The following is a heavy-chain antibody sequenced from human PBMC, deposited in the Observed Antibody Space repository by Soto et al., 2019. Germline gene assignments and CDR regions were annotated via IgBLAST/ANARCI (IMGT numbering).Heavy chain of an antibody. D-gene: IGHD4-17*01. CDR2: ITVYNGNT. Sequence: ASVKVSCKASGYTFTTYALTWVRQAPGQGLEWMGWITVYNGNTNYAQKLQGRVTLTTDTSTSTAYMELRSLRSDDTAVYYCARDRGGGGDYAPYDYWGQGTRVTVSS. CDR3: ARDRGGGGDYAPYDY. J-gene: IGHJ4*02. CDR1: GYTFTTYA. V-gene: IGHV1-18*01.